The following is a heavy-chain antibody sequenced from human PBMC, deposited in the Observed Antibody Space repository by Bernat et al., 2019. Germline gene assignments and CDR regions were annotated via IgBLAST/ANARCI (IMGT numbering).Heavy chain of an antibody. CDR2: INHSGST. V-gene: IGHV4-34*01. CDR1: GGSFSGYY. CDR3: ARISKDFWSGYYLFDY. D-gene: IGHD3-3*01. J-gene: IGHJ4*02. Sequence: QVQLQQWGAGLLKPSETLSLTCAVYGGSFSGYYWSWIRQPPGKGLEWIGEINHSGSTNYNPSLKSRVTISVDTSKNQLSLKLSSVTAADTAVYYCARISKDFWSGYYLFDYWGQGTLVTVSS.